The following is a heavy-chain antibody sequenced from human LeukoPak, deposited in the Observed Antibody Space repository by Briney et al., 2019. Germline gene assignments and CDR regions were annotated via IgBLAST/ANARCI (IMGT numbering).Heavy chain of an antibody. CDR2: INHSGST. Sequence: SETLSLTCAVYGGSFSGYYWSWIRQPPGKGLEWIGEINHSGSTNYNPSLKSRVTISVDTSKNQFSLKLSSVTAADTAVYYCARGKYSYGPFDYWGQGTLVTVSS. CDR1: GGSFSGYY. V-gene: IGHV4-34*01. D-gene: IGHD5-18*01. J-gene: IGHJ4*02. CDR3: ARGKYSYGPFDY.